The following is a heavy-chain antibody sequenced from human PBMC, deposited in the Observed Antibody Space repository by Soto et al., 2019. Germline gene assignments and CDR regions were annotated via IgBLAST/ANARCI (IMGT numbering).Heavy chain of an antibody. CDR2: ISGSGGST. J-gene: IGHJ4*02. D-gene: IGHD3-16*01. V-gene: IGHV3-23*01. Sequence: EGSLRLSCAASGFTFSSYAMSWVRQAPGKGLDWVSAISGSGGSTYYADSVKGRFTISRDNSKNTLYLQMNSLRAEDTAVYYCAKDEGLGGIRRGIRYYFDYWGQGTLVTVYS. CDR3: AKDEGLGGIRRGIRYYFDY. CDR1: GFTFSSYA.